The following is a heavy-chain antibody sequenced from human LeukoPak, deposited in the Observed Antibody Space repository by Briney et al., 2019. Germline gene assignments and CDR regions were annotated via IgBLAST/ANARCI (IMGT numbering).Heavy chain of an antibody. D-gene: IGHD2-2*01. CDR3: AKTKNIVVVSAVGWFDP. CDR1: GFTFSSYA. V-gene: IGHV3-23*01. CDR2: ISGSGGST. J-gene: IGHJ5*02. Sequence: GGSLRLSCAASGFTFSSYAMSWVRQAPGKGLEWVSGISGSGGSTYYADSVKGRFTISRDNSKNTLYLQMDSLRAEDTAVYYCAKTKNIVVVSAVGWFDPWGQGTLVTVSS.